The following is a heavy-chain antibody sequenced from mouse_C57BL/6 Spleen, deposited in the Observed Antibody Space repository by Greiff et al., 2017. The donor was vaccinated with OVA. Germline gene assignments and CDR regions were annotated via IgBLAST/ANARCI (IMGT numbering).Heavy chain of an antibody. CDR2: IDPNRGGT. J-gene: IGHJ1*03. CDR1: GYTFTSYW. CDR3: ARRNYGSSYGYFDV. D-gene: IGHD1-1*01. V-gene: IGHV1-72*01. Sequence: QVQLQQPGAELVKPGASVKLSCKASGYTFTSYWMHWVKQRPGRGLEWIGRIDPNRGGTKYNEKFKSKATLTVDKPSSTAYMQLSSLTSEDSAVYYCARRNYGSSYGYFDVWGTGTTVTVSS.